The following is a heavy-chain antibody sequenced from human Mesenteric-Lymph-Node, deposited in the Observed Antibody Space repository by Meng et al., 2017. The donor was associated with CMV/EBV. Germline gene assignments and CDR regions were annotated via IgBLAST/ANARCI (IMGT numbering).Heavy chain of an antibody. Sequence: ASVKVSYKASGYTFTSYDINWVRQATGQGLEWMGWMNPNSGNTGYAQKFQGRVTITRNTSISTAYMELSSLRSEDTAVYYCARWDYSNYFSYSDYWGQGTLVTVSS. V-gene: IGHV1-8*03. D-gene: IGHD4-11*01. CDR3: ARWDYSNYFSYSDY. CDR2: MNPNSGNT. J-gene: IGHJ4*02. CDR1: GYTFTSYD.